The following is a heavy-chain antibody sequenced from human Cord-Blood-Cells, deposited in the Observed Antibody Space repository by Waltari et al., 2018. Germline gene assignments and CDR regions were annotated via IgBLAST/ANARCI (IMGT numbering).Heavy chain of an antibody. Sequence: QVTLKESGPVLVKPTETLTLTCTVSGSSLSNARMGVSWIRQPPGKALEWLAHIFSNDEKSYSTSLKSRLTISKDTSKSQVVLTMTNMDPVDTATYYCARTPVYSSGWYYFDYWGQGTLVTVSS. J-gene: IGHJ4*02. CDR1: GSSLSNARMG. D-gene: IGHD6-19*01. CDR2: IFSNDEK. V-gene: IGHV2-26*01. CDR3: ARTPVYSSGWYYFDY.